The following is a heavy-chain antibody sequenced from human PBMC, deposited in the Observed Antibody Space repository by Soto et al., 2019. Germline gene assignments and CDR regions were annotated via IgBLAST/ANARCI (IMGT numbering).Heavy chain of an antibody. Sequence: QVQLVESGGGVVQPGRSLRLSCAASGFTFSNYGRHWVRQAPGKGLEWVAVISYVGGDEYYADSVKGRFTISRDNSKNTLYLQMNSLRAEDTAVYYCAKDRYCSGGNCYYDAFDVWGQGTMVTVSS. J-gene: IGHJ3*01. CDR1: GFTFSNYG. CDR2: ISYVGGDE. CDR3: AKDRYCSGGNCYYDAFDV. V-gene: IGHV3-30*18. D-gene: IGHD2-15*01.